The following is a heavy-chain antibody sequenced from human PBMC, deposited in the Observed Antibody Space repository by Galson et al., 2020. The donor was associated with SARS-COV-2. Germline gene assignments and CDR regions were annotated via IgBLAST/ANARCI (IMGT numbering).Heavy chain of an antibody. J-gene: IGHJ3*02. CDR1: GFTFDDYA. CDR2: ISWNSGSI. V-gene: IGHV3-9*01. Sequence: SLKISCAASGFTFDDYAMHWVRQAPGKGLEWVSGISWNSGSIGYADSVKGRFTISRDNAKNSLYLQMNSLRAEDTALYYCAKDMFGLGELSLDLTDAFDIWGQGTMVTVSS. D-gene: IGHD3-16*02. CDR3: AKDMFGLGELSLDLTDAFDI.